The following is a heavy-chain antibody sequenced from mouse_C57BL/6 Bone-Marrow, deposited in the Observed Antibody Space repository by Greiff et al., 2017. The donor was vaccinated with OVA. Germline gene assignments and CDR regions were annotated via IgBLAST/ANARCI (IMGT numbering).Heavy chain of an antibody. Sequence: QVQLQQPGAELVKPGASVKMSCKASGYTFTSYWITWVKQRPGQGLEWIGDIYPGSGSTNYNEKFKSKATLTVDTSSSTAYMQLSSLTSEDSAVYYYARGWLLLIYAMDYWGQGTSVTVSS. V-gene: IGHV1-55*01. J-gene: IGHJ4*01. CDR1: GYTFTSYW. CDR2: IYPGSGST. D-gene: IGHD2-3*01. CDR3: ARGWLLLIYAMDY.